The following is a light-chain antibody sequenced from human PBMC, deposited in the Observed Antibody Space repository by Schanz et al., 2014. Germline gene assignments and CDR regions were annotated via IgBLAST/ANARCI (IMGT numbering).Light chain of an antibody. V-gene: IGLV2-14*01. CDR1: NSDVGGYDS. CDR2: DVS. CDR3: SSYTASNTLV. Sequence: QSALTQPASVSGTPGQSITISCTGSNSDVGGYDSVSWYQQHPGKALKLMIYDVSDRSSGVSNRFSGSKSGHTASLTISGLQAEDEADYYGSSYTASNTLVFGGGTKLTVL. J-gene: IGLJ3*02.